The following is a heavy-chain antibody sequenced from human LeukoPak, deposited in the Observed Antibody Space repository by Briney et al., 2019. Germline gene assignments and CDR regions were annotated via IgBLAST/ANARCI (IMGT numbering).Heavy chain of an antibody. CDR1: GVTFSSYA. CDR3: ARLIVGATLTGAFDL. D-gene: IGHD1-26*01. V-gene: IGHV3-23*01. CDR2: TSGSGNSA. J-gene: IGHJ3*01. Sequence: GGSLRLSCAASGVTFSSYAMNWVRQAPGKGLEWVAATSGSGNSAYYSDSVKGRFTISRDNSKNILYMEMNSLSDKDTAQYFCARLIVGATLTGAFDLWGQGTMVTVSS.